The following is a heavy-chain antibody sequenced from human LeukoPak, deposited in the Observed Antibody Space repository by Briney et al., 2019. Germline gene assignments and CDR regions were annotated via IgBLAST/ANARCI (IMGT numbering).Heavy chain of an antibody. CDR1: GGSISSYS. CDR3: ARVFRHVYKFFDN. J-gene: IGHJ4*02. Sequence: SETLSLTCSVSGGSISSYSWGWIPHPPGKGLKYIGYINFNGSTNYNPSLKSRVTISVDTSKNQFSLKLSSVPAVNTAVFYCARVFRHVYKFFDNWGQGTLVTVSS. CDR2: INFNGST. V-gene: IGHV4-59*08. D-gene: IGHD5-24*01.